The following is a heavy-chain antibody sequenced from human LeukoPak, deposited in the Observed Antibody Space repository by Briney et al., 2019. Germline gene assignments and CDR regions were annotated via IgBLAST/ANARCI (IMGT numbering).Heavy chain of an antibody. J-gene: IGHJ4*02. Sequence: GGSLRLSCAASGFTFSSYAMSWVRQAPGKGLDWVSAISGSGGSTYYADSVKGRFTISRDFSKNTVFLHMNSLRAEDTAMYYCARGDDSGYYDYFDYWGQGALVTVSS. D-gene: IGHD3-22*01. V-gene: IGHV3-23*01. CDR1: GFTFSSYA. CDR3: ARGDDSGYYDYFDY. CDR2: ISGSGGST.